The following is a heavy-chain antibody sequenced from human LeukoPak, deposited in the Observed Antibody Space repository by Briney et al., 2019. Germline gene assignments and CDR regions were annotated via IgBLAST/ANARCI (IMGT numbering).Heavy chain of an antibody. CDR1: GGSISSYY. CDR3: ARERSVVDRYYYYMDV. CDR2: IYTSGST. D-gene: IGHD5-12*01. J-gene: IGHJ6*03. Sequence: SETLSLTCTVSGGSISSYYWSWIRQPAGKGLEWIGRIYTSGSTNYNPSLKSRVTMSVDTSKNQFSLKLSSVNVADTAVYYCARERSVVDRYYYYMDVWGKGTTVTVSS. V-gene: IGHV4-4*07.